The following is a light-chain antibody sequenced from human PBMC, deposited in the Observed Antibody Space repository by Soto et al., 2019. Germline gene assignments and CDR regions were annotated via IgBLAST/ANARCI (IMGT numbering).Light chain of an antibody. CDR1: SSDVGSHNY. J-gene: IGLJ1*01. Sequence: QSFLTQPASVSGSPGQSITISCTGTSSDVGSHNYVSWYQQHPGKAPKLIIFEVNSRPSGVSNRFSGSKSGSAASLTISGLQAEDEADYYCSSYSSTSTPYVFGGGTKVTVL. CDR3: SSYSSTSTPYV. CDR2: EVN. V-gene: IGLV2-14*01.